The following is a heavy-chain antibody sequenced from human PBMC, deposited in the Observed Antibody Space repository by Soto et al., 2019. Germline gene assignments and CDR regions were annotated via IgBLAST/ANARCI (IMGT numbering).Heavy chain of an antibody. V-gene: IGHV4-4*02. CDR1: GGSISSSNW. D-gene: IGHD3-10*01. CDR2: IYHSGST. Sequence: QVQLQESGPGLVKPSGTLSLTCAVSGGSISSSNWWSWVRQPPGKGLEWIGEIYHSGSTNYNPSLESRVTISVDKSRNQFSLKVSPVTAADTAVYYCAGGLLWFGAQQYYYYGMDVWGQGTTVTVSS. CDR3: AGGLLWFGAQQYYYYGMDV. J-gene: IGHJ6*02.